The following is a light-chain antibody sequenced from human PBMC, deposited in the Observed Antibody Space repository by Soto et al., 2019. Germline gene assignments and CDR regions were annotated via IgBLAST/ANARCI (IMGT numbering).Light chain of an antibody. CDR2: EGT. CDR1: SSDVGSYDL. J-gene: IGLJ1*01. CDR3: GSYTSSSTPCV. V-gene: IGLV2-14*02. Sequence: QSVLTQPASVSGPPGQSIVISCNGSSSDVGSYDLVSWYLQYPGKAPKVIIFEGTKRPSGVSDRFSGSKSGNTASLTISGLQAEDEADYYCGSYTSSSTPCVFGTGTKVTVL.